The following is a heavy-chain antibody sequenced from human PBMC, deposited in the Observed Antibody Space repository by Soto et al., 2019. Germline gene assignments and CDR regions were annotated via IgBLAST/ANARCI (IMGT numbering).Heavy chain of an antibody. Sequence: EVQLLESGGGLVQPGGSLRLSCAASGFTFSSYAMSWVRQAPGKGLEWVSAISGSGGSTYYADSVKGRFTISRDNSKNTLYLQMNSLRAEDTAVYYCAKYIGETAPPMVRGATFDYWGQGTLVTVSS. J-gene: IGHJ4*02. CDR3: AKYIGETAPPMVRGATFDY. CDR2: ISGSGGST. D-gene: IGHD3-10*01. CDR1: GFTFSSYA. V-gene: IGHV3-23*01.